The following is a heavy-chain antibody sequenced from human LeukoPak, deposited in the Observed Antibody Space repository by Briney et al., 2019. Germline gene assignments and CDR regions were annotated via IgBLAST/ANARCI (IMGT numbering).Heavy chain of an antibody. D-gene: IGHD3-10*01. J-gene: IGHJ3*02. CDR2: ISYDGSNK. CDR1: GFTFSSYA. V-gene: IGHV3-30-3*01. Sequence: GGSLRLSCAASGFTFSSYAMHWVRQAPGKGLEWVAVISYDGSNKYYADSVKGRFTISRDNSKNTLYLQMNSLRAEDTAVYYCAKDLVWFGELLNAFDIWGQGTMVTVSS. CDR3: AKDLVWFGELLNAFDI.